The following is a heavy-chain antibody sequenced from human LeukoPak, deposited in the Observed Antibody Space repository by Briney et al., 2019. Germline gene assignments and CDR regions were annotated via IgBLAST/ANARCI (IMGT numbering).Heavy chain of an antibody. D-gene: IGHD3-22*01. J-gene: IGHJ4*02. CDR3: ARGHYYDSSGYHFDY. CDR1: GYTFTGYY. Sequence: APVKGSCKASGYTFTGYYMHWVRQAPGQGLEWMGRINPNSGGTNYAQKFQGRVTMTRDTSISTAYMELSRLRSDDTAVYYCARGHYYDSSGYHFDYWGQGTLVTVSS. V-gene: IGHV1-2*06. CDR2: INPNSGGT.